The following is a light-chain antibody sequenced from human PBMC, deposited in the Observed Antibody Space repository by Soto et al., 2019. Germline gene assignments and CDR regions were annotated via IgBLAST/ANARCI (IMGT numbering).Light chain of an antibody. V-gene: IGKV3-20*01. CDR2: GAS. CDR1: QSISSSY. Sequence: EIVLTQSPGTLSLSPGERATLSCRASQSISSSYLAWYQQKPGQAPGLLIYGASRRATGIPDRFIGSWSGTDFSLTISRVEPEDSGVYYCQQYGYSPVMYNFGQGTKLEIK. J-gene: IGKJ2*01. CDR3: QQYGYSPVMYN.